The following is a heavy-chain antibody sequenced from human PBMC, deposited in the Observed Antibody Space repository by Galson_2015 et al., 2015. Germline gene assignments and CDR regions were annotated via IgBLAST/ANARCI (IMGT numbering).Heavy chain of an antibody. CDR2: IYYDGST. CDR1: GGSISSSSYY. J-gene: IGHJ4*02. Sequence: ETLSLTGSVSGGSISSSSYYWGWIRQPPGKGLEWIGNIYYDGSTYYNPSLKSRVTISIDTSKSQFSLKMYSVTAADTAVYFCARRYGGSSRQDDWGQGTLVTVSS. D-gene: IGHD1-26*01. V-gene: IGHV4-39*01. CDR3: ARRYGGSSRQDD.